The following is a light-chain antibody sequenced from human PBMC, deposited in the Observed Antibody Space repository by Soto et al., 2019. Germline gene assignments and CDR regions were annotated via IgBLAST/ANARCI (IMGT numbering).Light chain of an antibody. Sequence: DIQMTQSPSTLSASVGDRVTITCRASQSISSWLAWYQQKPGKAPKLLIYKASNLESWVPSRFSGSGSGTEFTLTISSLQPDYLATYYCQQYNSYPCSFGQGTKLEIK. V-gene: IGKV1-5*03. CDR2: KAS. J-gene: IGKJ2*02. CDR3: QQYNSYPCS. CDR1: QSISSW.